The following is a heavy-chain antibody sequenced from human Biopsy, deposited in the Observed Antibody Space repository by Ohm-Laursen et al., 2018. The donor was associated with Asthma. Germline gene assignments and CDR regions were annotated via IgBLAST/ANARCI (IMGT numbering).Heavy chain of an antibody. V-gene: IGHV4-59*01. J-gene: IGHJ4*02. D-gene: IGHD2-21*02. Sequence: SETLSLTCTVSGVSIRSYYWTWIRQPPGKGLGWIGNIHYSGSTYSNPSLKSRVTISVDTSKNQFSLKLRSVTAADAAVYYCARGISRVTGLFDHFDSWGQGTLVTVSS. CDR3: ARGISRVTGLFDHFDS. CDR2: IHYSGST. CDR1: GVSIRSYY.